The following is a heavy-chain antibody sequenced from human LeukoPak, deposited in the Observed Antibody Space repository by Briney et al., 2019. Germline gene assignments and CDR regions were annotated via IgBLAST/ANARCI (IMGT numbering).Heavy chain of an antibody. V-gene: IGHV4-4*07. CDR1: GGSISSYY. CDR3: ARGGGITMVRGSFYYFDY. D-gene: IGHD3-10*01. CDR2: IYTSGST. Sequence: SETLSLTCTVSGGSISSYYRSWIRQPAGKGLEWIGRIYTSGSTNYNPSLKSRVTMSVDTSKNQFSLKLSSVTAADTAVYYCARGGGITMVRGSFYYFDYWGQGTLVTVSS. J-gene: IGHJ4*02.